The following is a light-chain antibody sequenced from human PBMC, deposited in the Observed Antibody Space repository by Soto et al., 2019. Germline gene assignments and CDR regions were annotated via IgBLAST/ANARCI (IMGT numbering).Light chain of an antibody. Sequence: DIVMTQSPDSLPLSLGERSTINCNSRQTVLYISNNKNYLAWYQQKPGQSPKLLIYWASTRESGVPDRFSGSGSGTDFTLTISSLQAEDVAVYYCQQYYSNPRTFGQGTKVDI. CDR2: WAS. V-gene: IGKV4-1*01. CDR3: QQYYSNPRT. J-gene: IGKJ1*01. CDR1: QTVLYISNNKNY.